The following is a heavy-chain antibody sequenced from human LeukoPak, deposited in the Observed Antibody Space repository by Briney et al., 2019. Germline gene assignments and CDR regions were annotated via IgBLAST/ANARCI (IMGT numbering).Heavy chain of an antibody. V-gene: IGHV3-33*06. J-gene: IGHJ5*02. Sequence: GGSLRLSCAASGFTFSSYGMPWVRQAPGKGLEWVAVIWYDGSNKYYADSVKGRFTISRDNSKNTLYLQMNSPRAEDTAVYYCAKAGYCSSTSCWYDWFDPWGQRTLVTLSS. CDR3: AKAGYCSSTSCWYDWFDP. CDR1: GFTFSSYG. CDR2: IWYDGSNK. D-gene: IGHD2-2*01.